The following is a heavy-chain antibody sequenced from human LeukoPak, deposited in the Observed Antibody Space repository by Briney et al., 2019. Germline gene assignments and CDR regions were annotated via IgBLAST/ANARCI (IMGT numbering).Heavy chain of an antibody. J-gene: IGHJ5*02. Sequence: ASVKVSCKASGYTFTGYYMHWVRQAPGQGLEWMGWINPNSGGTNYAQEFQGRVTMTRDTSISTAYMELSRLRSDDTAVYYCARDGRLLWFGELNWFDPWGQGTLVTVSS. D-gene: IGHD3-10*01. CDR1: GYTFTGYY. CDR3: ARDGRLLWFGELNWFDP. CDR2: INPNSGGT. V-gene: IGHV1-2*02.